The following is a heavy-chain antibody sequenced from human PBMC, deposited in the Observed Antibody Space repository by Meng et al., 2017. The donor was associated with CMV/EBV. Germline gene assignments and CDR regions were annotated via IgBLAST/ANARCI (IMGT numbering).Heavy chain of an antibody. Sequence: GSLRLSCTVSGGSISSSSYYWGWIRQPPGQGLEWIGSIYYSGSTYYNPSLKSRVTISVDTSKSQFSLKLSSVTAADTAVYYCARALVPHRWGWFDPWGQGTLVTVSS. CDR1: GGSISSSSYY. CDR2: IYYSGST. V-gene: IGHV4-39*07. D-gene: IGHD2-2*01. CDR3: ARALVPHRWGWFDP. J-gene: IGHJ5*02.